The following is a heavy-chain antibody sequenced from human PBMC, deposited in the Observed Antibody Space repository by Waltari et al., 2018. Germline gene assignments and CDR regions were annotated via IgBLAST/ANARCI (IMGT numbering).Heavy chain of an antibody. CDR2: INHSGST. CDR3: ARGYGYSSSFAPRYFDY. CDR1: GGSFRGYY. D-gene: IGHD6-6*01. V-gene: IGHV4-34*01. J-gene: IGHJ4*02. Sequence: QVQLQQWGAGLLKPSETLSLTCAVYGGSFRGYYWRWIRQPPGKGLEWIGEINHSGSTNYNPSLKSRVTISVDTSKNQFSLKLSSVTAADTAVYYCARGYGYSSSFAPRYFDYWGQGTLVTVSS.